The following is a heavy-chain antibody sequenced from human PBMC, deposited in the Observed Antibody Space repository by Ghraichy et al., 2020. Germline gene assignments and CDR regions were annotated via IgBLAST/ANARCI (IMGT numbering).Heavy chain of an antibody. CDR1: GFTFSSYG. CDR2: IRYDGSNK. Sequence: GGSLRLSCAASGFTFSSYGMHWVRQAPGKGLEWVAFIRYDGSNKYYADSVKGRFTISRDNSKNTLYLQMNSLRAEDTAVYYCASSQQWNPDFDYWGQGTLVTVSS. J-gene: IGHJ4*02. CDR3: ASSQQWNPDFDY. D-gene: IGHD6-19*01. V-gene: IGHV3-30*02.